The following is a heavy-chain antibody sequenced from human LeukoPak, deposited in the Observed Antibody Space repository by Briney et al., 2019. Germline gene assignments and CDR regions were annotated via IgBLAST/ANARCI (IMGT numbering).Heavy chain of an antibody. CDR3: ARQLYYYDSSGSTFSYFQH. V-gene: IGHV4-34*01. D-gene: IGHD3-22*01. J-gene: IGHJ1*01. Sequence: SETLSLTCAVYGGSFSGYYWSWIRQPPGKGLEWIGEINHSGSTNYNPSLKSRVTISVDTSKNQFSLKLSSVTAADTAVYYCARQLYYYDSSGSTFSYFQHWGQGTLVTVSS. CDR1: GGSFSGYY. CDR2: INHSGST.